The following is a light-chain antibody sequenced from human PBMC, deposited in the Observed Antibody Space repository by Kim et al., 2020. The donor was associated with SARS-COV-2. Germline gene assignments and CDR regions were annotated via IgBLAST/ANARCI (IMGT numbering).Light chain of an antibody. J-gene: IGKJ1*01. Sequence: DIQMTQSPSSLSASVGDRVTITCRASQSISSYLNWYQQKPGKAPKLLIYAASSLQSGVPSRFCGSGSGTDFTLTISSLQPEDFATYYCQQSYSTPVTFGQGTKVDIK. V-gene: IGKV1-39*01. CDR2: AAS. CDR1: QSISSY. CDR3: QQSYSTPVT.